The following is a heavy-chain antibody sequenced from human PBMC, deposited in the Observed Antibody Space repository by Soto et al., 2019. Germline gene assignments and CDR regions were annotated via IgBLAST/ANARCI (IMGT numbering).Heavy chain of an antibody. Sequence: ASVKVSCKASGYTFTNYYMHWVRQAPGQGLEWLGILNPSGGVTTYAQTFQGRVTMTRDTSTSTVYMGLSSLRSEDTAVYYCARGYYDSLTGYAYIDYWGQGTLVTVSS. V-gene: IGHV1-46*01. CDR2: LNPSGGVT. D-gene: IGHD3-9*01. CDR1: GYTFTNYY. J-gene: IGHJ4*02. CDR3: ARGYYDSLTGYAYIDY.